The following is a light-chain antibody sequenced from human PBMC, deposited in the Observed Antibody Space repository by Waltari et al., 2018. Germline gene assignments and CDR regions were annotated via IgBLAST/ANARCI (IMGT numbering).Light chain of an antibody. J-gene: IGKJ1*01. CDR3: RQATHWPRT. Sequence: VVMTQSPLSLPVTLGQPASISCRSSQSLVHSDGNTYWNWFQQRPGLSPRRLIYKISRRETGVPDRFSGSGSGTDFTLNISRVEAEDVAIYYCRQATHWPRTFGQGTKVDIK. CDR1: QSLVHSDGNTY. V-gene: IGKV2-30*02. CDR2: KIS.